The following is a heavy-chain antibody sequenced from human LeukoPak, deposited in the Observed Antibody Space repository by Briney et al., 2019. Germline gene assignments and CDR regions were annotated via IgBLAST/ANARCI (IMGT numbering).Heavy chain of an antibody. CDR3: ARGRSDYYLDS. CDR1: GYTFTDYY. V-gene: IGHV1-2*02. Sequence: GASVKVSCKASGYTFTDYYMHWVRQAPGQGLEWMGWIYPNSGGTNYAQNLQGRVTMTRDTSISTAYMGLSRLRSDDTAVYFCARGRSDYYLDSWGQGTLVTVSS. D-gene: IGHD3-10*01. CDR2: IYPNSGGT. J-gene: IGHJ4*02.